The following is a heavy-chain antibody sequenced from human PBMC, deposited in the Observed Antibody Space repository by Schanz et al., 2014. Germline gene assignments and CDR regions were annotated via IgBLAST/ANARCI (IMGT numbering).Heavy chain of an antibody. J-gene: IGHJ5*01. CDR1: GFTFSNHA. CDR2: ITTGGNT. V-gene: IGHV3-23*04. Sequence: EVQLVESGGGLVQPGGSLRLSCETSGFTFSNHAMSWARQTPGKGLEWVSSITTGGNTYYRDSVKGRFIVSRDNSKNTLYLEMNRLRVDDTAVYYCSKDKQGSRSDDSWGQGTLVTVSS. D-gene: IGHD2-15*01. CDR3: SKDKQGSRSDDS.